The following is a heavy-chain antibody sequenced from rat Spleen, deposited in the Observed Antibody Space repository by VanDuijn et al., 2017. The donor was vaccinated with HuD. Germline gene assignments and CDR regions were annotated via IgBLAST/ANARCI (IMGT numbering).Heavy chain of an antibody. J-gene: IGHJ2*01. Sequence: QVQLKESGPGLVQSSQTLSLTCTVSGFSLISNSVHWVRQPPGKGLERMGGIWGDGSTDYNSVLKSRLSISRDTSRSQVFLKMNSLQTDDTAIYFCTRNYFGVRDWGQGVMVTVSS. CDR1: GFSLISNS. CDR2: IWGDGST. CDR3: TRNYFGVRD. V-gene: IGHV2-1*01. D-gene: IGHD4-3*01.